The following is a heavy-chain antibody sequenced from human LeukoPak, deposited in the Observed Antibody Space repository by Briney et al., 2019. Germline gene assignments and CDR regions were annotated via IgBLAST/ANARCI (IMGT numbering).Heavy chain of an antibody. J-gene: IGHJ4*02. CDR1: GGSISGYY. CDR2: IYYSGST. Sequence: SETLSLTCTVSGGSISGYYWTWIRQPPGKGLEYIGCIYYSGSTNHNPSLKSRVTISVDTSKNQFSLKLSSVTAADTAVYYCARGRYTFDYWGQGTLVTVSS. D-gene: IGHD1-1*01. V-gene: IGHV4-59*01. CDR3: ARGRYTFDY.